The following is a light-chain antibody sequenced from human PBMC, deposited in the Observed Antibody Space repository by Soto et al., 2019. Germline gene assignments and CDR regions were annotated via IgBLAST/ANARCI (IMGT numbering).Light chain of an antibody. J-gene: IGLJ1*01. CDR2: EVT. Sequence: QSALTQPASVSGSPGQSITVSCTRTSTDVGSCNVVSWYQQHPGKAPKVVIYEVTKRPSGVSKRFSGSNSGNTASLTISGLQADDEADYYCCSDASISTYVFGTGTKLTVL. CDR3: CSDASISTYV. V-gene: IGLV2-23*02. CDR1: STDVGSCNV.